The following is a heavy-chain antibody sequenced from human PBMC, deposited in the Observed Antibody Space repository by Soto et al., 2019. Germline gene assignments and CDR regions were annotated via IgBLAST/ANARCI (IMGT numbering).Heavy chain of an antibody. Sequence: EVQLVESGGGLVQPGGSLRLSCAASGFTFSDHYMDWVRQAPGKGLEWVGRTRNKANSKNTEYAASGKGRFTISRDDSKSSLYLQMNSLKTEDTAVYYCARGRYSSGWYGAFDIWGQGTMVTVSS. J-gene: IGHJ3*02. CDR3: ARGRYSSGWYGAFDI. V-gene: IGHV3-72*01. CDR2: TRNKANSKNT. D-gene: IGHD6-19*01. CDR1: GFTFSDHY.